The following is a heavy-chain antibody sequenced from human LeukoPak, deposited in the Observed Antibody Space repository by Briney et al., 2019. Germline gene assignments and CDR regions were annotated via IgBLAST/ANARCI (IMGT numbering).Heavy chain of an antibody. Sequence: GGSLRLSCAASGFTFSSYSMNWVRQAPGKGLEWVSYISSSSSTIYYADSVTGRFTISRDNAKNSLYLQMNSLRAEDTAVYYCARYGTRMDVWGQGTTVTVSS. CDR1: GFTFSSYS. CDR2: ISSSSSTI. J-gene: IGHJ6*02. CDR3: ARYGTRMDV. D-gene: IGHD1-1*01. V-gene: IGHV3-48*01.